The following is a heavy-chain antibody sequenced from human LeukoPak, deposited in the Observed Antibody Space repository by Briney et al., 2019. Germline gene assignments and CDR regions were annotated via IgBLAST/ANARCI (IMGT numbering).Heavy chain of an antibody. CDR2: IHYTGNT. V-gene: IGHV4-59*01. J-gene: IGHJ4*02. CDR1: GGSIRGYY. D-gene: IGHD3-10*01. Sequence: NPSETLSLTCTVSGGSIRGYYWSWIRQPPGKGLEWIGYIHYTGNTDYNPSLNSRLTMSVDTSKNQFSLNLSSVTAADTAVYYCARGYGSGSYNNFNHWGQGILVTVSS. CDR3: ARGYGSGSYNNFNH.